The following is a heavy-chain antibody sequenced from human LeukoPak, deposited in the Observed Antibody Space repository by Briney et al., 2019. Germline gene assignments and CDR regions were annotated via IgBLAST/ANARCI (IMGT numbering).Heavy chain of an antibody. V-gene: IGHV3-15*01. D-gene: IGHD2-15*01. CDR2: IKSKSDGGTI. J-gene: IGHJ4*02. CDR3: TTRRQDGW. CDR1: GFTFSDAW. Sequence: GGSHRLSCVVSGFTFSDAWMSWARQAPGKGLEWVGRIKSKSDGGTIEYAAPVKGRFTIPRDDSRNTLYLQMNSLKTEDTAVYYCTTRRQDGWWGRGTLVTVS.